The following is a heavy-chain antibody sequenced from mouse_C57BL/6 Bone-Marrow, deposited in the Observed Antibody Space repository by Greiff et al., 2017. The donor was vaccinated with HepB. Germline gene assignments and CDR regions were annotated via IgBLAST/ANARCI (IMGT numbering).Heavy chain of an antibody. CDR2: IDPENGDT. V-gene: IGHV14-4*01. D-gene: IGHD1-1*01. CDR1: GFNIKDDY. J-gene: IGHJ1*03. Sequence: VQLKQSGAELVRPGASVKLSCTASGFNIKDDYMHRVKQRPEQGLEWIGWIDPENGDTEYASKFQGKATITADTSSNTAYLQLSSLTSEDTAVYYCTTGAFYYYGSSYDWYFDVWGTGTTVTVSS. CDR3: TTGAFYYYGSSYDWYFDV.